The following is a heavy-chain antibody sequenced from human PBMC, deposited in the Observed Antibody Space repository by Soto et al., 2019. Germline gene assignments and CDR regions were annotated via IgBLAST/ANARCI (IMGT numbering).Heavy chain of an antibody. CDR3: ARDRVEPWQYQFDY. Sequence: VASVKVSCKASGYTFSGYYMHWVRQAPGQGLEWMGWINPNSGGTNYARKFQGRVTMTRDTSISTAYMELSRLRSDDTAVYYCARDRVEPWQYQFDYCGQRTMVTASS. D-gene: IGHD6-19*01. CDR2: INPNSGGT. V-gene: IGHV1-2*02. J-gene: IGHJ4*02. CDR1: GYTFSGYY.